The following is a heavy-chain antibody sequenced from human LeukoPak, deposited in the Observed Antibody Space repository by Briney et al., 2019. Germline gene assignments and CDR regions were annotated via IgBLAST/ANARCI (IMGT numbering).Heavy chain of an antibody. CDR3: ARENCSGGSCYFDTLTYFDY. V-gene: IGHV1-69*13. J-gene: IGHJ4*02. Sequence: SVKVSCKASGGTFSSYAISWVRQAPGQGLEWMGGIIPIFGTANYAQKFQGRVTITADESTSTAYMELSSLRSEDTAVYYCARENCSGGSCYFDTLTYFDYWGQGTLVTVSS. CDR2: IIPIFGTA. CDR1: GGTFSSYA. D-gene: IGHD2-15*01.